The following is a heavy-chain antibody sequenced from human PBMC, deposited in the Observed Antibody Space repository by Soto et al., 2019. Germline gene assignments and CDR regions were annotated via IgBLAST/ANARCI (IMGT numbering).Heavy chain of an antibody. CDR2: MNPKSGTS. V-gene: IGHV1-2*02. Sequence: ASVKVSCKASGYIFTDYYIHWVRQAPGQGLEWVGWMNPKSGTSNSAQKFQGSVTMTRDTSISTAYMEVKRLKSDDTAVYYCARGGYGYSSDPIDYWGQGALVTV. D-gene: IGHD6-19*01. J-gene: IGHJ4*02. CDR3: ARGGYGYSSDPIDY. CDR1: GYIFTDYY.